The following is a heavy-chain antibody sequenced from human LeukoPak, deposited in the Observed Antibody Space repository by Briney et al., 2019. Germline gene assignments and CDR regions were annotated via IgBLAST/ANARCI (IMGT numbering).Heavy chain of an antibody. V-gene: IGHV1-2*02. Sequence: ASVKVSCKASGYTFTGYYMHWVRQAPGQGLEWMGWINPNSGGTNYAQKFQGRVTMTRDTSISTAYMELSRLRSDDTAVYYCAGLERYCSGGSCLALDYWGQGTLVTVSS. CDR1: GYTFTGYY. CDR3: AGLERYCSGGSCLALDY. D-gene: IGHD2-15*01. J-gene: IGHJ4*02. CDR2: INPNSGGT.